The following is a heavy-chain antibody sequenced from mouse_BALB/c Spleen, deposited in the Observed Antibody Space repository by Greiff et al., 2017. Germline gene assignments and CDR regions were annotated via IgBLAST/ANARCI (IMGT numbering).Heavy chain of an antibody. D-gene: IGHD2-4*01. CDR1: GFTFSSFG. CDR3: ARGLRRDYAMDY. Sequence: EVQVVESGGGLVQPGGSRKLSCAASGFTFSSFGMHWVRQAPEKGLEWVAYISSGSSTIYYADTVKGRFTISRDNPKNTLFLQMTSLRSEDTAMYYCARGLRRDYAMDYWGQGTSVTVSS. V-gene: IGHV5-17*02. CDR2: ISSGSSTI. J-gene: IGHJ4*01.